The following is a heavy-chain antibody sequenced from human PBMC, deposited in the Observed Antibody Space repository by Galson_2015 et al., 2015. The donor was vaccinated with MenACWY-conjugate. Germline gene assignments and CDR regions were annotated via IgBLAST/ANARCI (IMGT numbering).Heavy chain of an antibody. Sequence: QSGAEVKKSGESLKISCQGSGYSFTTYWIAWVRQMPGRGLERVGLISPGDSNTRYSPSFQGQVTISADKSISTAYLQWSSLKASDTAMYYCARHPPGGRGLDVWGQGTTVTVSS. CDR1: GYSFTTYW. CDR2: ISPGDSNT. V-gene: IGHV5-51*01. J-gene: IGHJ6*02. D-gene: IGHD1-26*01. CDR3: ARHPPGGRGLDV.